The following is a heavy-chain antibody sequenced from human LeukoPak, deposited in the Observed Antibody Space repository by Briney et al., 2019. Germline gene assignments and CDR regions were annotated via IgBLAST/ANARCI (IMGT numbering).Heavy chain of an antibody. Sequence: PSQTLSLTCTVSGGSISSGNYYYSWIRQPAGKGLEWLGRIYTSGSTNYNPSLKSRVTMSVDTSKNQFSLKLSSVTAADTAVYYCARDRYYYGSGEYYFDYWGQGTLVTVSS. D-gene: IGHD3-10*01. CDR1: GGSISSGNYY. CDR3: ARDRYYYGSGEYYFDY. V-gene: IGHV4-61*02. CDR2: IYTSGST. J-gene: IGHJ4*02.